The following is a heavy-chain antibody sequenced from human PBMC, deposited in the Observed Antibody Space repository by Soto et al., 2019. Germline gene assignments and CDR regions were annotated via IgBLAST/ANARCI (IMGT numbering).Heavy chain of an antibody. J-gene: IGHJ4*02. CDR1: GFTFSSYG. CDR2: ISSGSDTT. V-gene: IGHV3-48*02. Sequence: EVQLVNSGGGLVQPGGSLRLSCAASGFTFSSYGMNWVRQAPGKGLEWVSYISSGSDTTNYADSVKGRFTISRDNAKSSVYLHLNSLTDDDTAVYYCARGGAGRPDYWGQGTLVIVSS. D-gene: IGHD6-13*01. CDR3: ARGGAGRPDY.